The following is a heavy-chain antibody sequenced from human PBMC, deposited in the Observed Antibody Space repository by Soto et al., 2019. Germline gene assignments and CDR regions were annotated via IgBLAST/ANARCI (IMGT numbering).Heavy chain of an antibody. CDR2: ISGSGGST. J-gene: IGHJ6*02. CDR1: GFTFSSYA. CDR3: AKDGFGELTNYYYYYGMDV. D-gene: IGHD3-10*01. Sequence: ETLRLSCAASGFTFSSYAMSWVRQAPGKGLEWVSAISGSGGSTYYADSVKGRFTISRDNSKNTLYLQMNSLRAEDTAVYYCAKDGFGELTNYYYYYGMDVWGQGTTVTVSS. V-gene: IGHV3-23*01.